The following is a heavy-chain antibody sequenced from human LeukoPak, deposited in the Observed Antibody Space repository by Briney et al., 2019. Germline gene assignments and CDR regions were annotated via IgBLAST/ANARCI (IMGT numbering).Heavy chain of an antibody. Sequence: SETLSLTCTVSGDSISSYYWSWIRQPPGKGLEGIGYIYYSGSTYYNPSLKSRVTMSVDTSKNQFSLRLSSVTAADTPVYYCARGRWGIAAAGTRYWGQGTLVAVSS. J-gene: IGHJ4*02. CDR2: IYYSGST. CDR3: ARGRWGIAAAGTRY. D-gene: IGHD6-13*01. CDR1: GDSISSYY. V-gene: IGHV4-59*01.